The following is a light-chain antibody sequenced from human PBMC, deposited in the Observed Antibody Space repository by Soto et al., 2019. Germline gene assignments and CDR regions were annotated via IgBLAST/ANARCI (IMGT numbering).Light chain of an antibody. Sequence: QSVLTQPPSASGTPGQRVTISCSGSSSNIGSNYVYWYQQLPGTAPKLLIYRNNQRHSGVPDRFSGSKSGTSASLAISGLRSEDEDDYYCAAWDDSLSGFVVFGGGTQLTVL. CDR1: SSNIGSNY. V-gene: IGLV1-47*01. CDR2: RNN. J-gene: IGLJ2*01. CDR3: AAWDDSLSGFVV.